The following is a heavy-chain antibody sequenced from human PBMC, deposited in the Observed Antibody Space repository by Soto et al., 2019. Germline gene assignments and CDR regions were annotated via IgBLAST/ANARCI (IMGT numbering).Heavy chain of an antibody. CDR3: ASRRYYDFWSGYYYYYYYGMDV. D-gene: IGHD3-3*01. V-gene: IGHV1-69*06. CDR1: GGTFSSYA. J-gene: IGHJ6*02. CDR2: IIPIFGTA. Sequence: QVQLVQSGAEVKKPGSSVKVSCKASGGTFSSYAISWVRQAPGQGREWMGGIIPIFGTANYAQKFQGRVTITADKSTSTAYMELSSLRSEDTAVYYCASRRYYDFWSGYYYYYYYGMDVWGQGTTVTVSS.